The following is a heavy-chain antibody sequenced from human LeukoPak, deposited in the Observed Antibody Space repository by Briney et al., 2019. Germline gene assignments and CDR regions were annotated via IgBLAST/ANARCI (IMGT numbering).Heavy chain of an antibody. CDR3: AREVDAAAAYNWFDP. Sequence: SETLSLTCTVSGGSISSSSYYWGWIRQPPGKGLEWIGSIYYSGSTYYNPSLKSRVTISVDTSKNQFSLKLSSVTAADTAVYYCAREVDAAAAYNWFDPWGQGTLVTVSP. V-gene: IGHV4-39*07. D-gene: IGHD2-2*01. J-gene: IGHJ5*02. CDR2: IYYSGST. CDR1: GGSISSSSYY.